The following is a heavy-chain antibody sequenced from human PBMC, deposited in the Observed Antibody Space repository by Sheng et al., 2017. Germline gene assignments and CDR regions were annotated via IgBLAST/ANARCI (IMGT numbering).Heavy chain of an antibody. D-gene: IGHD3-10*01. Sequence: EVQLVESGGGLVQPGRSLRLSCAASGFAFNNYAMHWVRQISGKGLEWVSTISWDSGDIGYGDSVKGRFTISRDNAKNSLYLQMSSLRADDMALYYCARMMVRGVIIARYYGMDVWGQGTTVTVSS. J-gene: IGHJ6*02. CDR2: ISWDSGDI. V-gene: IGHV3-9*03. CDR3: ARMMVRGVIIARYYGMDV. CDR1: GFAFNNYA.